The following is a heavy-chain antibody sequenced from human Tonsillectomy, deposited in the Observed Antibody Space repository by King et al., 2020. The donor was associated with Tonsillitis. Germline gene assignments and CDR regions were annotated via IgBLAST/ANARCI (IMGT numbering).Heavy chain of an antibody. J-gene: IGHJ6*03. CDR1: GFTFRSYG. Sequence: VQLVESGGGVVQPGRPLRLSCVASGFTFRSYGMHGVRQAPDKGLEWVAVILYDGNNKYYADSVKGRFTISRDNSKNTLYLQMDSLRAEDTAVYYCARDRGLYCSSTSCPYYMDVWGKGSTVTVSS. CDR3: ARDRGLYCSSTSCPYYMDV. CDR2: ILYDGNNK. V-gene: IGHV3-33*08. D-gene: IGHD2-2*01.